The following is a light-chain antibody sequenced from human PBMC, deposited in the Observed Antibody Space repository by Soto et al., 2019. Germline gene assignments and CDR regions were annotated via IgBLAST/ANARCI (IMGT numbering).Light chain of an antibody. CDR2: GAS. J-gene: IGKJ1*01. CDR1: QSVTTK. CDR3: QQYGGSPIT. V-gene: IGKV3-20*01. Sequence: TVLTQSPGTLSLSPGERATLSCRASQSVTTKLAWYQHKPGQAPRLLISGASSRASGVPDRFSGSGSETDFTLIISRLQPEDFALYYCQQYGGSPITFGQGTKV.